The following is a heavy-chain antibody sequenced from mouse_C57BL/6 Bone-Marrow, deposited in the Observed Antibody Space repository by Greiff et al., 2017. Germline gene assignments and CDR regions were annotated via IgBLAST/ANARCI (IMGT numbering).Heavy chain of an antibody. J-gene: IGHJ3*01. V-gene: IGHV5-15*01. Sequence: EVKVVESGGGLVQPGGSLKLSCAASGFTFSDYGMAWVRQAPRKGPEWVAFISNLAYSIYYADTVTGRFTISRENAKNTLYLEMSSLRSEDTAMYYCARLYGRRFAYWGQGTLVTVSA. CDR3: ARLYGRRFAY. CDR1: GFTFSDYG. D-gene: IGHD1-1*01. CDR2: ISNLAYSI.